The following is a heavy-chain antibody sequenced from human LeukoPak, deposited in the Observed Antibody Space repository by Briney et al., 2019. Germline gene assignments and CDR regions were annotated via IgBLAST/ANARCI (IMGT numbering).Heavy chain of an antibody. CDR1: GGTFSSYA. Sequence: GSSVKVSCNASGGTFSSYAISWVRQAPGQGLEWMGGIIPIFGTANYAQKFQGRVTITTDESTSTAYMELSSLRSEDTAVYYCAYSYEDSGYYYLDYWGQGTLVTVSS. D-gene: IGHD3-22*01. CDR2: IIPIFGTA. J-gene: IGHJ4*02. CDR3: AYSYEDSGYYYLDY. V-gene: IGHV1-69*05.